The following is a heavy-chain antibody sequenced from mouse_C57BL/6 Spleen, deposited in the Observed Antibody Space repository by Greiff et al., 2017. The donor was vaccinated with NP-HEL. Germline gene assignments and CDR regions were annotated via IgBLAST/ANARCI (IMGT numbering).Heavy chain of an antibody. CDR3: AREIYYGNYGGFAY. Sequence: DVQLVESGGGLVKPGGSLKLSCAASGFTFSDYGMHWVRQAPEKGLEWVAYISSGSSTIYYADTVKGRFTISRDNAKNTLFLQMTSLRSEDTAMYYCAREIYYGNYGGFAYWGQGTLVTVSA. J-gene: IGHJ3*01. V-gene: IGHV5-17*01. CDR2: ISSGSSTI. CDR1: GFTFSDYG. D-gene: IGHD2-1*01.